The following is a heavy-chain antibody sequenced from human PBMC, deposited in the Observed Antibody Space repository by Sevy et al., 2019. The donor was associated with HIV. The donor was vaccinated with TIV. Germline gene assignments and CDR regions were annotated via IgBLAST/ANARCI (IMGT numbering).Heavy chain of an antibody. CDR3: TTRPYGSIIDY. Sequence: GGSLRLSCGGSGFNISSASMNWVRQAPGKGLEWVGRIKGKTDGETTDYAAPVKGRFIISRDDSGKTVYVQLNSVKTEDTAMYFCTTRPYGSIIDYWGQGTLLTVSS. CDR2: IKGKTDGETT. J-gene: IGHJ4*02. D-gene: IGHD3-10*01. V-gene: IGHV3-15*07. CDR1: GFNISSAS.